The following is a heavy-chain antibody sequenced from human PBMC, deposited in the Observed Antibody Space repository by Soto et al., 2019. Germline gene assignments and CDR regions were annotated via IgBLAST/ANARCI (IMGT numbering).Heavy chain of an antibody. V-gene: IGHV4-39*01. CDR3: ARQRVYYYGMDV. J-gene: IGHJ6*02. CDR1: GGSISSSSYY. CDR2: IYYSGST. Sequence: SETLSLTCTVSGGSISSSSYYWGWIRQPPGKGLEWIGSIYYSGSTYYNPSLKSRVTISVDTSKNQFSLKLSSVTAADTAVYYCARQRVYYYGMDVWGQGTTVTVSS.